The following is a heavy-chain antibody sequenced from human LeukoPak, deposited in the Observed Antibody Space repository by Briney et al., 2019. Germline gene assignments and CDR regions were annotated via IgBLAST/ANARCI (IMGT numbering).Heavy chain of an antibody. Sequence: VQPGRSLRLSCAASGFTFSSYGMHWVRQAPGKGLEWVAVIWYDGSNKYYADSAKGRFTISRDNSKNTLYLQMNSLRAEDTAVYYCARGASIAVAGTRGYYFDYWGQGTLVTVSS. D-gene: IGHD6-19*01. CDR3: ARGASIAVAGTRGYYFDY. CDR1: GFTFSSYG. V-gene: IGHV3-33*01. CDR2: IWYDGSNK. J-gene: IGHJ4*02.